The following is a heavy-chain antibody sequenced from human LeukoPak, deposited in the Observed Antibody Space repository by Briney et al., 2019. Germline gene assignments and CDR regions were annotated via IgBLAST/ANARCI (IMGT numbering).Heavy chain of an antibody. CDR3: ARYQYSSGRIFDC. Sequence: GGSLRLSCAASGFTFSSYSMNWVRQAPGEGLEWVSYIDSGSSTIYYADPVKGRFTVSRDNAKNSLYLQVNSLRAEDTAVYYCARYQYSSGRIFDCWGQGTLVTVSS. V-gene: IGHV3-48*01. J-gene: IGHJ4*02. CDR1: GFTFSSYS. CDR2: IDSGSSTI. D-gene: IGHD6-19*01.